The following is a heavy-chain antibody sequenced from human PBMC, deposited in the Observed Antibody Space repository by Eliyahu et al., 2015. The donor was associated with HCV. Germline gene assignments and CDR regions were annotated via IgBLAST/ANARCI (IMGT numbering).Heavy chain of an antibody. J-gene: IGHJ3*02. CDR2: IKSKVDGGTT. D-gene: IGHD3-22*01. V-gene: IGHV3-15*01. CDR1: XFTFSNAW. CDR3: TTDPTVNYYDSSGYTDI. Sequence: EVQLVESGGGLVKPGGSLXLSCAVSXFTFSNAWMRWVXQAPGKGLEWVGRIKSKVDGGTTDYATPVKGRFIISRDDSKNTLYLQMNSLKTEDTAVYYCTTDPTVNYYDSSGYTDIWGQGTMVTVSS.